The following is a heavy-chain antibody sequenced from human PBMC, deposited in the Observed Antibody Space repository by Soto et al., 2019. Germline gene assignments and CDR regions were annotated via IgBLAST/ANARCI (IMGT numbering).Heavy chain of an antibody. CDR2: ISYSGGST. CDR3: VRRRGSGGYDLFDY. Sequence: PGGSLRLSCAASGFTFSSYAMSWVRQAPGKGLEWVSGISYSGGSTYYADSVKGRFTISRDNSKDTLYLQMYSLRPEDTAVYYCVRRRGSGGYDLFDYWGQGTLVTVSS. J-gene: IGHJ4*02. V-gene: IGHV3-23*01. D-gene: IGHD5-12*01. CDR1: GFTFSSYA.